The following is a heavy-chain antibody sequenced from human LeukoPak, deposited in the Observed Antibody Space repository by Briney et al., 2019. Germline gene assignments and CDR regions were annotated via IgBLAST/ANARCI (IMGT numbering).Heavy chain of an antibody. V-gene: IGHV4-59*01. Sequence: SETLSLTCTVSGGSISSCYWSWIRQPPGKGLEWIGYIYNSGSTNYNPSLKSRVTISVDTSKNQFSLKLSSVTAADTAVYYCAGSSYGSGSYYYYYGMDVWGQGTTVTVSS. CDR2: IYNSGST. CDR3: AGSSYGSGSYYYYYGMDV. J-gene: IGHJ6*02. CDR1: GGSISSCY. D-gene: IGHD3-10*01.